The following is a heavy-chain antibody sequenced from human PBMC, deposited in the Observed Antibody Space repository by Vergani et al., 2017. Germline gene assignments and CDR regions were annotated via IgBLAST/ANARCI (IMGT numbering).Heavy chain of an antibody. CDR2: INHSGST. J-gene: IGHJ4*02. Sequence: QVQLRQWGAGLVKPSETLSLTCAVYGGSFSGYYWSWIRQPPGKGLEWIGEINHSGSTNYNPSLKSRVTISVDTSKNQFSLKLSSVTAADTAVYYCARSGRNYYDSSGYYHASARRYYFDYWGQGTLVTVSS. D-gene: IGHD3-22*01. CDR3: ARSGRNYYDSSGYYHASARRYYFDY. CDR1: GGSFSGYY. V-gene: IGHV4-34*02.